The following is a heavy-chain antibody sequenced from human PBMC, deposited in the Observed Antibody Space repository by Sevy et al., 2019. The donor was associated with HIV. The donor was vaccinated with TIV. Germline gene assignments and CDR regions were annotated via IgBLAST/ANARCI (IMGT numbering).Heavy chain of an antibody. Sequence: GGSLRLSCAACGFSFSDYYMGWVRQAPGKGLEWVANIYQDGSQENYVDSVNGRFTISRDNAKNSVYLQMNSLGVDDTGIYYCTRELWPGDYWGQGTLVTVSS. D-gene: IGHD2-21*01. CDR2: IYQDGSQE. V-gene: IGHV3-7*01. J-gene: IGHJ4*02. CDR1: GFSFSDYY. CDR3: TRELWPGDY.